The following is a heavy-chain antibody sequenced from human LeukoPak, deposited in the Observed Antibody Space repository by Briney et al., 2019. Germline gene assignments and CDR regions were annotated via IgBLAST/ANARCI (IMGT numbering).Heavy chain of an antibody. Sequence: GGSLRLSCAASGFTFTNYWMHWVRQAPGMGLVWVSRLPPDELGIIYADSVKGRFTISRDNAKNTLYLQMNSLRAEDTAVYYCASEYFRPSGNYWGQGTLVTVSS. CDR2: LPPDELGI. CDR3: ASEYFRPSGNY. V-gene: IGHV3-74*01. J-gene: IGHJ4*02. D-gene: IGHD3-10*01. CDR1: GFTFTNYW.